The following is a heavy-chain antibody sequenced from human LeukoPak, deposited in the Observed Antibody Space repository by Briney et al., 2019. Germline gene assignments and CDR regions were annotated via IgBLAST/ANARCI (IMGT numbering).Heavy chain of an antibody. CDR3: ARGITMVRGAYV. CDR1: GGSFSGYY. CDR2: INHIGST. Sequence: SETLSLTCAVYGGSFSGYYWGWIRQPPGGGLEWNGEINHIGSTKYNPSLKRRVTISVDTSKNQFSLKLSSASAAVTAVYYCARGITMVRGAYVWSQGTLVTVSS. V-gene: IGHV4-34*01. D-gene: IGHD3-10*01. J-gene: IGHJ4*02.